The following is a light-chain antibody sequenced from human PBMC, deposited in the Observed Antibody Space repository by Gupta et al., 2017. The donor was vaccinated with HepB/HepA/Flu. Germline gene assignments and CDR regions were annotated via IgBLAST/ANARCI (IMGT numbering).Light chain of an antibody. Sequence: DIVLSQSPGTLSLSPGERATLSCTASQSVSSSYLSGYQQKPGQAPRLLIYGASSRPTGITDRSIGSGSGTDVTITISSLEPEDVAVYYCQQHGSTLLDTFGPGTKLDIK. CDR1: QSVSSSY. CDR2: GAS. V-gene: IGKV3-20*01. J-gene: IGKJ3*01. CDR3: QQHGSTLLDT.